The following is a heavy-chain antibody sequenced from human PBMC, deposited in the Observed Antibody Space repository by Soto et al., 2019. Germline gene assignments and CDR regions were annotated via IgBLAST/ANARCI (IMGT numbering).Heavy chain of an antibody. Sequence: QVELKQSGAEVKRPGSSVRVSCEASGGNFGDYVVSWLRQAPGQGPEWMGGISPIYNAANYARNFRGRLTITADKSTNASDMELVSMRSEDTAIYYCARYWSAGTFYGAFDMWGQGTKV. D-gene: IGHD2-15*01. J-gene: IGHJ3*02. CDR1: GGNFGDYV. V-gene: IGHV1-69*06. CDR2: ISPIYNAA. CDR3: ARYWSAGTFYGAFDM.